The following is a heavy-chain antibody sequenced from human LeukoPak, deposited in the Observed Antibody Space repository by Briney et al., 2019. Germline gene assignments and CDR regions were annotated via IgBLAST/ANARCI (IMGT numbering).Heavy chain of an antibody. J-gene: IGHJ4*02. D-gene: IGHD4-17*01. CDR1: GFTFSSYA. V-gene: IGHV3-30-3*01. CDR2: ISYDGSNK. CDR3: AREADYGAYYFDY. Sequence: QTGGSLRLSCAASGFTFSSYAMHWVRQAPGKGLEWVAVISYDGSNKYYADSVKGRFTISRDNSKNTLYLQMNSLRAEDTAVYYCAREADYGAYYFDYWGQGTLVTVSS.